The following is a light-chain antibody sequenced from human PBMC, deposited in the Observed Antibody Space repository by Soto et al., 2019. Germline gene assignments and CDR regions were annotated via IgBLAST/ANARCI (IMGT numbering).Light chain of an antibody. J-gene: IGKJ4*01. CDR3: QQYGSSPT. CDR1: XSXXXSY. V-gene: IGKV3-20*01. CDR2: GAS. Sequence: EIVLTQSPGXLSLSPGEXATXXCRASXSXXXSYLAWYQQKPGQAPRLLIYGASSRATGIPDRFSGSGSGTDFTLTISRLEPEDFAVYYCQQYGSSPTFGGGTKVEIK.